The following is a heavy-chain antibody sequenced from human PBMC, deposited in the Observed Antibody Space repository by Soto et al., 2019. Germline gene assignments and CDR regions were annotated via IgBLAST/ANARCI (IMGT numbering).Heavy chain of an antibody. J-gene: IGHJ4*02. CDR2: ISGSGGST. CDR3: AKYLGYSGYDLGSNFDY. V-gene: IGHV3-23*01. CDR1: GFTFSNYA. D-gene: IGHD5-12*01. Sequence: PGGSLRLSCVASGFTFSNYAMSWVRQAPGKGLEWVSAISGSGGSTYYADSVKGRFTISRDNSKNTLTLQMNSLRAEDTAVYYCAKYLGYSGYDLGSNFDYWGQGTLVTVSS.